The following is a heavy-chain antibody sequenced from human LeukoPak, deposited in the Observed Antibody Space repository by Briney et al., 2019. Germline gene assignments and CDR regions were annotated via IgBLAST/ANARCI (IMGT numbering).Heavy chain of an antibody. Sequence: GESLKISCKGSGYXXXTXXIXXXXXXPXKXXEXXGXXYPGDSXTRYSPSFQGQVTISADKSTSTAYLQWSSLKASDTAIYYCARHSSYYGGSSGYYADYWGQGTLVTVSS. V-gene: IGHV5-51*01. CDR1: GYXXXTXX. D-gene: IGHD3-22*01. CDR2: XYPGDSXT. J-gene: IGHJ4*02. CDR3: ARHSSYYGGSSGYYADY.